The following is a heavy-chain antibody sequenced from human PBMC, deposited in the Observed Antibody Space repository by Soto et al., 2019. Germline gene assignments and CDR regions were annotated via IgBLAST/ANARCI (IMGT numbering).Heavy chain of an antibody. CDR2: IYYSGTT. CDR3: ARRIYGSGSSFDY. CDR1: GGDINSSRYY. Sequence: SETLSLTCTVSGGDINSSRYYWGWIRQPPGKGLEWIGFIYYSGTTYYNPSLKSRVTISIDASHFSLTLRSVAAADTAVYYCARRIYGSGSSFDYWGQGIMVT. V-gene: IGHV4-39*02. D-gene: IGHD3-10*01. J-gene: IGHJ4*02.